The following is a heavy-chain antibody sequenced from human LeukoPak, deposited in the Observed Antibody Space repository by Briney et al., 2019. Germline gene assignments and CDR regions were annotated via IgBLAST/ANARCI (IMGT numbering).Heavy chain of an antibody. D-gene: IGHD5-12*01. CDR1: GFTFSSYA. CDR3: ARDLDLKIIGYSGYDPYGMDV. Sequence: SGGSLRLSCAASGFTFSSYAMHWVRQAPGKGLEGVSYISSSSSTLYYADSVKGRFTISRDNAKNSLYLQMNSLRAEDTAVYYCARDLDLKIIGYSGYDPYGMDVWGQGTTVTVSS. V-gene: IGHV3-48*04. J-gene: IGHJ6*02. CDR2: ISSSSSTL.